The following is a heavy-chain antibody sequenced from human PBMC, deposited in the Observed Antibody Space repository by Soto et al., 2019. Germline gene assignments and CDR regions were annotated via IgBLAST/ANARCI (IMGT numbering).Heavy chain of an antibody. V-gene: IGHV3-23*01. CDR1: GFTFSSYA. J-gene: IGHJ4*02. CDR3: AKVAYDYIWGSYTYYFDY. CDR2: ISGSGGST. Sequence: EVQLLESGGGWVQPGGSLRLSCAASGFTFSSYAMSWVRQAPGKGLEWVSAISGSGGSTYYADSVKGRFTISRDNSKNTLYLQMNSLRAEDTAVYYCAKVAYDYIWGSYTYYFDYWGQGTLVTVSS. D-gene: IGHD3-16*01.